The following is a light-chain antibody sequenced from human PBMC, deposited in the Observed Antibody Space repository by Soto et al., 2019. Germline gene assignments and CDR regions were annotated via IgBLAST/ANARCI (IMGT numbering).Light chain of an antibody. CDR3: FSFTTTSTHV. J-gene: IGLJ1*01. CDR2: EVN. Sequence: QSVLTQPPSVSGAPGQRVTISCTGSSSNIGAGYDVHWYQQLSRDPKLMIPEVNNRPSGVSNRFSGSKSGNTAYLTISGLQVEDEAEYFCFSFTTTSTHVFGTGTKVTVL. CDR1: SSNIGAGYD. V-gene: IGLV1-40*01.